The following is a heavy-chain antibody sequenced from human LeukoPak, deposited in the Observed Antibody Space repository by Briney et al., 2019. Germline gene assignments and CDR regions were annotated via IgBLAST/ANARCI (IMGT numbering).Heavy chain of an antibody. D-gene: IGHD2-2*01. J-gene: IGHJ5*02. CDR2: IYYSGST. CDR1: DGSISSYY. Sequence: SETLSLTCTASDGSISSYYWSWIRQPPGKGLEWIGYIYYSGSTNYNPSLKSRVTISVDTSKNQFSLKLSSVTAADTAVYYCARIIDTGYCSSTSCLGWFDPWGQGTLVTVSS. CDR3: ARIIDTGYCSSTSCLGWFDP. V-gene: IGHV4-59*01.